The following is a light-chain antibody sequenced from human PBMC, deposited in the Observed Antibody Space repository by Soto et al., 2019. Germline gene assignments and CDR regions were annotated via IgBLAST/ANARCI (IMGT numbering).Light chain of an antibody. Sequence: IVMTQSPATLSVSPGARATISCRASQSVSSNLAWYQQKPGQAARLLIYGASSRATGIPARFSGSGSGTEFTLTISSLQSEDFATYYCQHYNSYSEAVGQVTKVEIK. J-gene: IGKJ1*01. CDR1: QSVSSN. V-gene: IGKV3-15*01. CDR2: GAS. CDR3: QHYNSYSEA.